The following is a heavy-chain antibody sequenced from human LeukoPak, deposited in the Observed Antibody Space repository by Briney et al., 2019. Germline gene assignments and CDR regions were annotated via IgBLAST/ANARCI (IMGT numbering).Heavy chain of an antibody. D-gene: IGHD3-10*01. CDR2: ISSSSSYI. CDR3: ARVPITMVRGVIGNWFDP. CDR1: GFTFSSYS. J-gene: IGHJ5*02. Sequence: GGSLRLSCAASGFTFSSYSMNWVRQAPGKGLEWVSSISSSSSYIYYADSVKGRFTISRDNAKNSLYLQMNSLRAEDTAVYYCARVPITMVRGVIGNWFDPWGQGTLVTVSS. V-gene: IGHV3-21*01.